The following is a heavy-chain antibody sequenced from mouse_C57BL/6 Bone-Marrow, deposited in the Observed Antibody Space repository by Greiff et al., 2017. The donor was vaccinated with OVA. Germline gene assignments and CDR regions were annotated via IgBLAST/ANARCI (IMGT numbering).Heavy chain of an antibody. J-gene: IGHJ2*01. V-gene: IGHV1-72*01. Sequence: QVQLQQPGAELVKPGASVKLSCKASGYTFTSYWMHWVKQRPGRGLEWIGKIDPKSGGTKYNEKFKGKATLTVDKPSSTAYMQLSSLTSEDSAVYYCARGGVLPDYWGQGTTLTVSS. CDR3: ARGGVLPDY. CDR1: GYTFTSYW. CDR2: IDPKSGGT. D-gene: IGHD2-1*01.